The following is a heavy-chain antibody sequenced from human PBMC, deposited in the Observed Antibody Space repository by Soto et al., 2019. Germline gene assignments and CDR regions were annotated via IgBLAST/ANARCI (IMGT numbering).Heavy chain of an antibody. Sequence: GGSLRLRWGASGVTLSSGAMPLGRQALCKGLEWVALISYDGSNKYYADSVKGRFTISRDNSKNTLYLQMNSLRAEDTAVYYCARDKRDLRFLEWSYYFDYWGQGTLVTVSS. CDR3: ARDKRDLRFLEWSYYFDY. CDR1: GVTLSSGA. V-gene: IGHV3-30-3*01. D-gene: IGHD3-3*01. CDR2: ISYDGSNK. J-gene: IGHJ4*02.